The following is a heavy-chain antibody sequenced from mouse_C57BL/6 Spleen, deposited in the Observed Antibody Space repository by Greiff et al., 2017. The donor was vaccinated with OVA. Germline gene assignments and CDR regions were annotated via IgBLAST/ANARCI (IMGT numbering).Heavy chain of an antibody. CDR3: ARRGLRGGYYAMEY. J-gene: IGHJ4*01. D-gene: IGHD2-4*01. V-gene: IGHV1-47*01. CDR1: GYTFTTYP. CDR2: FHPYNDDT. Sequence: VQLQQSGAELVKPGASVKMSCKASGYTFTTYPIEWMKQNHGKSLEWIGNFHPYNDDTKYNEKFKGKATLTEEKSSSTVYLELSRLTSDDSPVCYCARRGLRGGYYAMEYWGQGTSVTVSS.